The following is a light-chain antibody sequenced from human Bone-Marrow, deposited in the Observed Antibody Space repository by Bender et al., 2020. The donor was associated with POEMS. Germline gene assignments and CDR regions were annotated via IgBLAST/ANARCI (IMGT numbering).Light chain of an antibody. J-gene: IGLJ1*01. V-gene: IGLV2-14*01. CDR1: SSDVGGYNY. CDR3: SSYTTSSALEGV. CDR2: EVS. Sequence: QSALTQPASVSGSPGQSITISFTGTSSDVGGYNYVSWYQQHPGKAPKLIIFEVSHRPSGVSSRFSGSKSGNTASLTISGLQAEDEADYYCSSYTTSSALEGVFGTGTKVTVL.